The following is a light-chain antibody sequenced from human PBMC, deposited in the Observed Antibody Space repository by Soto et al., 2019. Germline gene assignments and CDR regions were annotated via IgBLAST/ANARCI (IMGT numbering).Light chain of an antibody. CDR1: QSVSSN. CDR2: GAS. J-gene: IGKJ2*01. CDR3: QQYNNWPPYT. Sequence: EIVMTQSPATLSVSPGERATLSCRASQSVSSNLAWYQQKPGQAPRRLIYGASLRATGIPARFSGSGSGTEFTRTISSLQSEDFALYYCQQYNNWPPYTFGQGTKLEIK. V-gene: IGKV3-15*01.